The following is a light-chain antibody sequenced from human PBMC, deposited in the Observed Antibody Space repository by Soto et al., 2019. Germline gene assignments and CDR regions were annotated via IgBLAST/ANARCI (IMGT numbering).Light chain of an antibody. CDR1: QSVLQSSNSKNY. Sequence: DTVMTQSPDSLAVSLGERATINCKSSQSVLQSSNSKNYLVWYQQKAGQPTKMLFYWATTWKAGVPDRFSGSGSGKDFTLTISSLQAEDVAVYYCQQHYSSPLTFGGGTKVEIK. V-gene: IGKV4-1*01. CDR2: WAT. J-gene: IGKJ4*01. CDR3: QQHYSSPLT.